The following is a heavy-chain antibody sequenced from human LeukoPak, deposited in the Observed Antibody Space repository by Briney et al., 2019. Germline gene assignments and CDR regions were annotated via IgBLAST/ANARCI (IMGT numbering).Heavy chain of an antibody. D-gene: IGHD3-10*01. Sequence: GGSLRLSCAASGFTFSSYSMNWVRQAPGKGLEWVSSISSSSSYIYYADSVKGRFTISRDNAKNSLYLQMNSLRAEDTAVYYCARPFRGRGVSFSYMDVWGKGTTVTVSS. CDR3: ARPFRGRGVSFSYMDV. V-gene: IGHV3-21*01. J-gene: IGHJ6*03. CDR1: GFTFSSYS. CDR2: ISSSSSYI.